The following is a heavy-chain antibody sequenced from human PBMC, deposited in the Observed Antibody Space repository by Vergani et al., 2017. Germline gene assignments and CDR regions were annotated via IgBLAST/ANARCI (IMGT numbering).Heavy chain of an antibody. CDR2: VGFDGSDT. J-gene: IGHJ5*02. Sequence: EVQLVESGGGLVQPGGSLRLSCAASGFPLSNAWIHWVRQGPGKGLEWVSRVGFDGSDTVYADSVKGRFTISKDSAMNTVHLQMTNVRAEDTAVYYCARDRGSNWFDPWGQGTLVTVSS. D-gene: IGHD3-10*01. V-gene: IGHV3-74*01. CDR3: ARDRGSNWFDP. CDR1: GFPLSNAW.